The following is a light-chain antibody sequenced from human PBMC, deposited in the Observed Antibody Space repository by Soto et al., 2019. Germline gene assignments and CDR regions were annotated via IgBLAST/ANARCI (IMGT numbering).Light chain of an antibody. CDR3: ISYTDRQSYL. V-gene: IGLV2-14*01. J-gene: IGLJ1*01. Sequence: QSVLTQPASVSGSPGQSITISCTGTSGDIGSYNRVSWYQQHPGKAPKLIIYEVTDRPSGVSNRFSGSKSGITASLTISGLQTEDEADYYCISYTDRQSYLFGTGTKV. CDR2: EVT. CDR1: SGDIGSYNR.